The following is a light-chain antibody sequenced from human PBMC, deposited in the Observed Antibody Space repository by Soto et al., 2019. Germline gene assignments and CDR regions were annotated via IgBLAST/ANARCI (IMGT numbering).Light chain of an antibody. V-gene: IGKV1-39*01. J-gene: IGKJ5*01. CDR3: QQSRNFPRT. CDR2: AAA. CDR1: HTIDSF. Sequence: DIQVTQSPSSLSASVGDRVTITCRASHTIDSFLSWYQQKPGKAPKLLIYAAASLQTGVPSRFSGGGSGTHFTLTINSLQPEDFATYYCQQSRNFPRTFGQGTRLEI.